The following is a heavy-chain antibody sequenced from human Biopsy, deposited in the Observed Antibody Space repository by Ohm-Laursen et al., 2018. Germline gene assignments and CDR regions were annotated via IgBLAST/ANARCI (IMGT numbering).Heavy chain of an antibody. J-gene: IGHJ4*02. CDR1: GYTLTELS. Sequence: SVKVSCKVSGYTLTELSMHWVRQAPGKGLEWMGGFAPENGKTVYAQNFQARVSMTEDTSTDTAFMELRSLRSEDTAVYYCAADINVWNVNYWGQGTQVTVSS. D-gene: IGHD1-1*01. CDR3: AADINVWNVNY. CDR2: FAPENGKT. V-gene: IGHV1-24*01.